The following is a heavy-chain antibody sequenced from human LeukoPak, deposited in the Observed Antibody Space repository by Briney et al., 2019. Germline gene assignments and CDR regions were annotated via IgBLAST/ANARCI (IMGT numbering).Heavy chain of an antibody. CDR3: AGSYDYGDYFNYYFDY. CDR1: GGTFSSYA. V-gene: IGHV1-69*04. J-gene: IGHJ4*02. D-gene: IGHD4-17*01. Sequence: SVKVSCKASGGTFSSYAISWVRQAPGQGLEWMGRIIPILGIANYAQKFQGRVTITADKSTSTAYMELSSLRSEDTAVYHCAGSYDYGDYFNYYFDYWGQGTLVTVSS. CDR2: IIPILGIA.